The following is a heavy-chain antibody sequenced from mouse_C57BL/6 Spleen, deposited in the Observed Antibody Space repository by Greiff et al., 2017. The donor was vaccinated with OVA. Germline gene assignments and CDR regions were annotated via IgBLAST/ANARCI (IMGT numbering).Heavy chain of an antibody. CDR2: IHPNSGST. V-gene: IGHV1-64*01. D-gene: IGHD1-1*01. CDR1: GYTFTSYW. CDR3: ARRTYYYGSSYVFDY. J-gene: IGHJ2*01. Sequence: VQLQQPGAELVKPGASVKLSCKASGYTFTSYWMHWVKQRPGQGLEWIGMIHPNSGSTNYNEKFKSKATLTVDKSSSTAYMQLSSLTSEDSAVYYCARRTYYYGSSYVFDYWGQGTTLTVSS.